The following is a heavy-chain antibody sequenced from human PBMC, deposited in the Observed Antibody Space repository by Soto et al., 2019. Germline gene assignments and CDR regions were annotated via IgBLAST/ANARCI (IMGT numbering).Heavy chain of an antibody. CDR3: AREGAGTIDFPTYLYYFYYMDV. V-gene: IGHV1-18*01. J-gene: IGHJ6*03. CDR2: ISAYNGNT. CDR1: GYTFTSYD. Sequence: ASVKVSCKASGYTFTSYDINWVRQATGQGLEWMGWISAYNGNTNYAQKLQGRVTMTTDTSTSTAYMELRSLRSDNTAVYYCAREGAGTIDFPTYLYYFYYMDVWGRGTTVTVSS. D-gene: IGHD1-1*01.